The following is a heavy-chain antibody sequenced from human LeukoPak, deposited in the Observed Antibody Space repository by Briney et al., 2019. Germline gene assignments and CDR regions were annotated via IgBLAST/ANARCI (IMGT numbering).Heavy chain of an antibody. J-gene: IGHJ4*02. D-gene: IGHD3-10*01. CDR1: GDSVSSNSAA. Sequence: SQTLSLTWVISGDSVSSNSAAWNWIRQSPSRGLEWLGRTYYRSKWYSYSAVSVKSRIIINPDTSKNQFSLQLNSVTPEDTAVYYCARGSGALLHWGQGILVTVSS. CDR2: TYYRSKWYS. V-gene: IGHV6-1*01. CDR3: ARGSGALLH.